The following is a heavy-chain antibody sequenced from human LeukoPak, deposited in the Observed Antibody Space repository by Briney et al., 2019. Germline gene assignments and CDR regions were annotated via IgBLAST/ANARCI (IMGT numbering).Heavy chain of an antibody. CDR2: IYHSGST. CDR1: GGSISSSNW. D-gene: IGHD3-22*01. V-gene: IGHV4-4*02. Sequence: SGTLSLTCAVSGGSISSSNWWSWVRQPPGKGLEWIGEIYHSGSTNYNPSLKSRVTISVDKSKNQFSLKLSSVTAADTAVYYCARIPPNYGSSGYQEARYFQHWGQGTLVTVSS. CDR3: ARIPPNYGSSGYQEARYFQH. J-gene: IGHJ1*01.